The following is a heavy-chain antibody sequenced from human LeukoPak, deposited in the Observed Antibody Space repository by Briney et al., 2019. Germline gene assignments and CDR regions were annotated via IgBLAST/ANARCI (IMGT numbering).Heavy chain of an antibody. CDR1: GGSISTYY. V-gene: IGHV4-59*04. CDR3: ARLNNEFWY. D-gene: IGHD3-3*01. J-gene: IGHJ4*02. Sequence: SETLTLTCTVSGGSISTYYWSWIRQPPGKGLEWIGSVYYSGSTYSNPSLKSRVAILVDTSKNQFSLKLSSVTAADTAVYYCARLNNEFWYWGQGTLVTVSS. CDR2: VYYSGST.